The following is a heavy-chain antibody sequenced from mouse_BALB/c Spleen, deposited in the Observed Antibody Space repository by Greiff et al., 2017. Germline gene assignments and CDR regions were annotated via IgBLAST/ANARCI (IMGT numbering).Heavy chain of an antibody. Sequence: EVMLVESGGGLVKLGGSLKLSCAASGFTFSSYYMSWVRQTPEKRLELVAAINSNGGSTYYPDTVKGRFTISRDNAKNTLYLQMSSLKSEDTALYDCARHGYGNGFAYWGQGTLVTVSA. CDR1: GFTFSSYY. V-gene: IGHV5-6-2*01. CDR3: ARHGYGNGFAY. CDR2: INSNGGST. J-gene: IGHJ3*01. D-gene: IGHD2-1*01.